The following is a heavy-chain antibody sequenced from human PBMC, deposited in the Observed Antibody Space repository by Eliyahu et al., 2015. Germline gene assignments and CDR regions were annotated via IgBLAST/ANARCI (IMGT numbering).Heavy chain of an antibody. D-gene: IGHD2-2*01. CDR1: GGSFSGYY. CDR3: ARGPRRDIVVVPAAMRWRTGDRFDY. J-gene: IGHJ4*02. CDR2: INHSGST. Sequence: QVQLQQWGAGLLKPSETLSLTCAVYGGSFSGYYWSWIRXPPGKGLGWIGGINHSGSTNYNPSLKSRVTISVDTSKNQFSLKLSSVTAADTAVYYCARGPRRDIVVVPAAMRWRTGDRFDYWGQGTLVTVSS. V-gene: IGHV4-34*01.